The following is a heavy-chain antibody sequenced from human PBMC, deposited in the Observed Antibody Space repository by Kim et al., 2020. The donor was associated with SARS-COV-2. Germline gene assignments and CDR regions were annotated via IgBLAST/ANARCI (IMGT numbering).Heavy chain of an antibody. J-gene: IGHJ4*02. V-gene: IGHV3-30*18. Sequence: GGSLRLSCAASGFTFSSYGMHWVRQAPGKGLEWVAVISYDGSNKYYADSVKGRFTISRDNSKNTLYLQMNSLRAEDTAVYYCAKGLQGLSALKTPIDYWGQGTLVTVSS. D-gene: IGHD4-4*01. CDR3: AKGLQGLSALKTPIDY. CDR1: GFTFSSYG. CDR2: ISYDGSNK.